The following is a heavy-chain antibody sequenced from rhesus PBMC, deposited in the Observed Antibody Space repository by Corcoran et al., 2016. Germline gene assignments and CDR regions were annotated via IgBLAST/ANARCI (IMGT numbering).Heavy chain of an antibody. CDR1: GYSISSGYG. Sequence: QLQLQESGPGLVKPSETLSLTCAVSGYSISSGYGWSWIRQPPGKGLEWIGYISYSGRTSYNPSLKSQVTISRDTSQNQFSLKLSSVTAADTAVYYCARESGGGLGYWGQGVLVTVSS. CDR3: ARESGGGLGY. CDR2: ISYSGRT. D-gene: IGHD1-44*01. J-gene: IGHJ4*01. V-gene: IGHV4-122*02.